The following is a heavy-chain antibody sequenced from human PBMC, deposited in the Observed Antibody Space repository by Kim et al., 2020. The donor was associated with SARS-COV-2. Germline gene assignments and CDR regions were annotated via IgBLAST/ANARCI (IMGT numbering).Heavy chain of an antibody. CDR2: IYYSGST. V-gene: IGHV4-39*01. CDR1: GGSISSSSYY. CDR3: ARQMGITMIVVVISTHFDY. Sequence: SETLSLTCTVSGGSISSSSYYWGWIRQPPGKGLEWIGSIYYSGSTYYNPSLKSRVTISVDTYKNQFSLKPSSVTAADTAVYYCARQMGITMIVVVISTHFDYWGQGTLVTVSS. J-gene: IGHJ4*02. D-gene: IGHD3-22*01.